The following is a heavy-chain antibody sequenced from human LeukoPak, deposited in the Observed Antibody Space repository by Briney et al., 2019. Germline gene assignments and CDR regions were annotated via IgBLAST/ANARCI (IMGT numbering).Heavy chain of an antibody. CDR2: ISYDGSNK. D-gene: IGHD1-26*01. CDR1: GFTFSSYA. Sequence: GGSLRLSCAASGFTFSSYAMRWVRQAPGKGLEWVAVISYDGSNKYYADSVKGRFTISRDNSKNTLCLQMNSLRAEDTAVYYCARDRVGATDYFDYWGQGTLVTVSS. J-gene: IGHJ4*02. V-gene: IGHV3-30-3*01. CDR3: ARDRVGATDYFDY.